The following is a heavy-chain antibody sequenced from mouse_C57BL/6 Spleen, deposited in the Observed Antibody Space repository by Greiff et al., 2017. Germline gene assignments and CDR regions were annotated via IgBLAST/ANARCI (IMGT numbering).Heavy chain of an antibody. CDR3: ARIYYDYDGAWFAY. D-gene: IGHD2-4*01. CDR1: GYTFTSYW. J-gene: IGHJ3*01. CDR2: IHPNSGST. Sequence: VQLQQPGAELVKPGASVKLSCKASGYTFTSYWMHWVKQRPGQGLEWIGMIHPNSGSTNYNEKFKSKATLTVDKSSSTAYMQISSLTSEDSAVYYWARIYYDYDGAWFAYWGQGTLVTVSA. V-gene: IGHV1-64*01.